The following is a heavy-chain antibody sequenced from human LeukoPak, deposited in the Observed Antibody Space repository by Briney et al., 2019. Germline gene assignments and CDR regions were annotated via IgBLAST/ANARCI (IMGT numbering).Heavy chain of an antibody. Sequence: NSSETLSLTCTVSGGSISSYYWSWIRQPPGKGLEWIGYIYYSGSTNYNPSLKSRVTISVDTSKNQFSLKLSSVTAADTAVYYCARTYDSSGYYPFDYWGQGTLVTVSS. D-gene: IGHD3-22*01. CDR1: GGSISSYY. J-gene: IGHJ4*02. CDR2: IYYSGST. V-gene: IGHV4-59*01. CDR3: ARTYDSSGYYPFDY.